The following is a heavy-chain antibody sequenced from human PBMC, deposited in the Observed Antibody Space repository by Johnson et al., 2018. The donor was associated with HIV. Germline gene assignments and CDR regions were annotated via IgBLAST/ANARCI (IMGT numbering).Heavy chain of an antibody. J-gene: IGHJ3*02. Sequence: VQLVESGGGVVQPGRSLRLSCAAPGFTFSSYAMHWVRQAPGKGLEWVAVISYDGSNKYYADSVKGRFTISRDNAKKSLYLQMNTLRPEATAFYFCARGKGAAAGLDAFDIWGQGTMGTVSS. D-gene: IGHD6-13*01. CDR2: ISYDGSNK. V-gene: IGHV3-30*04. CDR3: ARGKGAAAGLDAFDI. CDR1: GFTFSSYA.